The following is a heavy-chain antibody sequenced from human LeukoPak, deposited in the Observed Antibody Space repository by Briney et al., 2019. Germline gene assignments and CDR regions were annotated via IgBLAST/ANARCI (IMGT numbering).Heavy chain of an antibody. CDR3: TTRGGSFSIFDY. J-gene: IGHJ4*02. V-gene: IGHV3-15*01. CDR2: IKSKTDGGTT. D-gene: IGHD1-26*01. CDR1: GFTFSSYA. Sequence: GGSLRLSCAASGFTFSSYAMHWVRQAPGKGLEWVGRIKSKTDGGTTDYAAPVKGRFTISRDDSKNTLYLQMNSLKTEDTAVYYCTTRGGSFSIFDYWGQGTLVTVSS.